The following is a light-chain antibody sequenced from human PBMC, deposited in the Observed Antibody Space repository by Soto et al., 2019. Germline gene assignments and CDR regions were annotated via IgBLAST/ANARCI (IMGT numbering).Light chain of an antibody. J-gene: IGKJ2*01. CDR1: QSVSSN. V-gene: IGKV3-15*01. CDR3: QQYNNWPLYT. CDR2: GAS. Sequence: EIVMTQSPATLSVSPGERATLSCRASQSVSSNLAWYQQKPGQAPRLLIYGASTRATGIPARFSGSGSGTEFTLTISSLQSEDFEVYSCQQYNNWPLYTFGQGTKLEIK.